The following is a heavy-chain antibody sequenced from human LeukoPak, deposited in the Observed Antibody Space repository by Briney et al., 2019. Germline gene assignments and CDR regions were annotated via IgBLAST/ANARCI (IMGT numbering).Heavy chain of an antibody. D-gene: IGHD3-22*01. CDR3: AADCYDNSGYYLYYFDY. J-gene: IGHJ4*02. V-gene: IGHV1-58*01. CDR1: GFTFTSSA. Sequence: SVKVSCKASGFTFTSSAVQWVRPARGQRLEWIGWIVVGSGNTNYAQKFQERVTITRDMSTSTAYMELSSLRSEDTAVYYCAADCYDNSGYYLYYFDYWGQGTLVTVSS. CDR2: IVVGSGNT.